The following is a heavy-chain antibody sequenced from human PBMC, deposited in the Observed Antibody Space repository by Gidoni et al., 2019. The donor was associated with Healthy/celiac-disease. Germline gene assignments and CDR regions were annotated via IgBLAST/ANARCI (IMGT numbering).Heavy chain of an antibody. V-gene: IGHV3-23*01. Sequence: SWVRQAPGKGLEWVSAISGSGGSTYYADSVKGRFTISRDNSKNTLYLQMNSLRAEDTAVYYCAISLDSSWGQGTLVTVSS. D-gene: IGHD6-13*01. CDR3: AISLDSS. J-gene: IGHJ4*02. CDR2: ISGSGGST.